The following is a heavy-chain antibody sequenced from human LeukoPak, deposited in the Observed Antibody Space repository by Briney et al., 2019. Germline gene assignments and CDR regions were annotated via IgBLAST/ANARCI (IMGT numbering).Heavy chain of an antibody. V-gene: IGHV3-9*03. CDR2: ISWNSGSI. CDR1: GFTFDDYA. Sequence: SLRHSCAASGFTFDDYAMHWVRQAPGKGLEWVSGISWNSGSIGYADSVKGRFTISRDNAKNSLYLQMNSLRAEDMALYYCANDAGDLTDYFDYWGQGTLVTVSS. J-gene: IGHJ4*02. CDR3: ANDAGDLTDYFDY. D-gene: IGHD3-16*01.